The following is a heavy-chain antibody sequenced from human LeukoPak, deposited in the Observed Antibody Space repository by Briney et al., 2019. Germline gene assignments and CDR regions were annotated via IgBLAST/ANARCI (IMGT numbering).Heavy chain of an antibody. V-gene: IGHV4-38-2*02. CDR2: IYNSGST. CDR3: ARWAVVTANYFDY. D-gene: IGHD2-15*01. Sequence: PSETLSLTCTVSGYSISSGYYWGWIRQPPGKGLEWVGNIYNSGSTYYNPSLKSRVTISADTSKNQFSLKLSSVTAADTAVYYCARWAVVTANYFDYWGQGTLVTVSS. J-gene: IGHJ4*02. CDR1: GYSISSGYY.